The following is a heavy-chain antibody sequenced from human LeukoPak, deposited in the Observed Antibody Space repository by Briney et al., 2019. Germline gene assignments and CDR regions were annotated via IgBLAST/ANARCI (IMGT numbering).Heavy chain of an antibody. CDR1: GGSISGYY. CDR2: IYTSGST. D-gene: IGHD6-6*01. Sequence: SETLSLTCTVSGGSISGYYWSWIRQPAGKGLEWIGRIYTSGSTNYNPSLRSRVTISVDTSKNQFSLKLSSVTAADTAVYYCASYLAARPGVYYMDVWGKGTTVTVSS. CDR3: ASYLAARPGVYYMDV. J-gene: IGHJ6*03. V-gene: IGHV4-4*07.